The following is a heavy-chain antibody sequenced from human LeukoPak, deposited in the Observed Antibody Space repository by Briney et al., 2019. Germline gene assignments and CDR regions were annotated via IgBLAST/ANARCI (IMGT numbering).Heavy chain of an antibody. V-gene: IGHV3-53*01. CDR1: GFTVSSNF. J-gene: IGHJ6*02. Sequence: GGSLRLSCAASGFTVSSNFLSWVRQPPGKGLEWVSDIYSGGSTYYADSVKGRFTISRDNSKNTLYLQMNSLRAEDTAVYYCARAYCSGGSCYSVGMDVWGQGTTVTVSS. D-gene: IGHD2-15*01. CDR3: ARAYCSGGSCYSVGMDV. CDR2: IYSGGST.